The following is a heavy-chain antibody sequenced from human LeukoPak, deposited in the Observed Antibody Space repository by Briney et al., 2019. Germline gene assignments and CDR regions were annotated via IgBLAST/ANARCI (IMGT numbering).Heavy chain of an antibody. CDR3: ARVGITAATADN. D-gene: IGHD6-25*01. V-gene: IGHV1-46*01. CDR1: GYTFTGYY. J-gene: IGHJ4*02. Sequence: ASVKVSCKASGYTFTGYYMHWVRQAPGQGPECMGIINPRGGSTDYAQKFQGRVTMTSDTSTSTVYMELNSLRSEDTAVYFCARVGITAATADNWGQGTLVIVSS. CDR2: INPRGGST.